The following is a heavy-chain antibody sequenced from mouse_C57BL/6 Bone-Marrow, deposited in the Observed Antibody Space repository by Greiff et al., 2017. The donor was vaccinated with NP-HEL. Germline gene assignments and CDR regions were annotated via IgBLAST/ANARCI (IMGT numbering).Heavy chain of an antibody. Sequence: VQLQQSGAELVKPGASVKLSCKASGYTFTSYWMHWVKQRPGQGLEWIGMIHPNSGSTNYNEKFKSKATLTVDKSSSTAYMQLSSLTSEDSAVYYCARQTTVVAYYFDYWGQGTTLTVSS. J-gene: IGHJ2*01. V-gene: IGHV1-64*01. CDR1: GYTFTSYW. CDR3: ARQTTVVAYYFDY. CDR2: IHPNSGST. D-gene: IGHD1-1*01.